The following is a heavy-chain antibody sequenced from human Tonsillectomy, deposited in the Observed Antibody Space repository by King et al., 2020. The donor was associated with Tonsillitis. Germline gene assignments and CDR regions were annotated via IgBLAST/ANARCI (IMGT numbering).Heavy chain of an antibody. J-gene: IGHJ4*02. CDR2: IKPDGREK. D-gene: IGHD5-18*01. Sequence: QLVQSGGGLVQPGGSLRLSCAASGFTFSTSWMSWVRQAPGKGLEWVANIKPDGREKYYLDSVKGRFTISRDNAKKSLYLQMNSLRGEDTAVYYCGREGGGALWSWGQGTLVTVSS. CDR3: GREGGGALWS. CDR1: GFTFSTSW. V-gene: IGHV3-7*01.